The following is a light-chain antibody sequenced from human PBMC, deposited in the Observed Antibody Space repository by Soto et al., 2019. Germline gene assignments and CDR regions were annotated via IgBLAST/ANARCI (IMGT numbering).Light chain of an antibody. V-gene: IGLV2-8*01. J-gene: IGLJ2*01. Sequence: QSALTQPPSASGSPGQSVTISCTGTSSDVGGYNYVSWYQQHPGKAPKLMIYEVSKRPSGVPDRFSGSKSGNTASLTVSGLQAEDEADYYCISYAGSKNLVVFGGGTKLTVL. CDR1: SSDVGGYNY. CDR3: ISYAGSKNLVV. CDR2: EVS.